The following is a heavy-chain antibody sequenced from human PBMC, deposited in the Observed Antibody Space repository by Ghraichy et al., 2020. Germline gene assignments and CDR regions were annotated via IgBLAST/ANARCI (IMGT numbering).Heavy chain of an antibody. CDR1: GFTFSNYA. CDR2: ISYDGIKK. D-gene: IGHD2-21*01. Sequence: GGSLRLSCAASGFTFSNYAIHWVRQAPGKGLEWVAVISYDGIKKYYADSVKGRFTISRDNSKNTLYLQMSSLTAEDTAVFYCARQHIETIMDVWGQGTTVIVSS. CDR3: ARQHIETIMDV. V-gene: IGHV3-30*04. J-gene: IGHJ6*02.